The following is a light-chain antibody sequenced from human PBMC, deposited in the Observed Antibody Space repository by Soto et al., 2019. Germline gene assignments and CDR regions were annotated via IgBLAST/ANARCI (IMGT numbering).Light chain of an antibody. J-gene: IGLJ1*01. Sequence: QSALTQPPSASGSPGQSVTISCTGTSSDVGSYNYVSWYQQHPGKAPKLMIYDVSKRPSGVPDRFSGSKSGNTASLTISGLQAEDEADYYCCSYAGSYTLYVFGSGTKVTVL. V-gene: IGLV2-11*01. CDR1: SSDVGSYNY. CDR3: CSYAGSYTLYV. CDR2: DVS.